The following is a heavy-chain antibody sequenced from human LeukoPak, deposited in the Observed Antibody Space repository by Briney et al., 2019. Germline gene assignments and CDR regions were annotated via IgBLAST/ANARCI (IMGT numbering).Heavy chain of an antibody. Sequence: GGSLRLSCVASGFSFSGYAVHWVRQAPGKGLEWVALISYHSKRKDFADSVKGRFTIDRDNSKNTVYLQMNSLRSDDTARYFCARQEARGYSYEGLDYWGQGNLVTVSS. CDR2: ISYHSKRK. D-gene: IGHD3-22*01. CDR1: GFSFSGYA. CDR3: ARQEARGYSYEGLDY. J-gene: IGHJ4*02. V-gene: IGHV3-30*04.